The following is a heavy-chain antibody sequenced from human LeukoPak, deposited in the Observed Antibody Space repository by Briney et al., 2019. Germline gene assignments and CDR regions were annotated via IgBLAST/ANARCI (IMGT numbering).Heavy chain of an antibody. V-gene: IGHV3-30*18. CDR3: AKDRLAAAGPDY. CDR1: GFTFSSYG. D-gene: IGHD6-13*01. Sequence: GGSLRLSCAASGFTFSSYGMHWVRQAPGKRLEWVAVISYDGSNKYYADSVKGRFTISRDNSKNTLYLQMNSLRAEDTAVYYCAKDRLAAAGPDYWGQGTLVTVSS. J-gene: IGHJ4*02. CDR2: ISYDGSNK.